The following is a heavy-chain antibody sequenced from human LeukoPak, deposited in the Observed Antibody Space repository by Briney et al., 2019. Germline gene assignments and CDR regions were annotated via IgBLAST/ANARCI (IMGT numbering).Heavy chain of an antibody. CDR1: GGSISSYY. V-gene: IGHV4-59*01. CDR2: IYYSGST. J-gene: IGHJ4*02. Sequence: SETLSLTCTVSGGSISSYYWSWIRQPPGKGLEWIGYIYYSGSTNYNPSLKSRVTISVDTSKNQFSLKLSSVTAADTAVYYCARAPSQGAMASYYFDYWGQGTLVTVSS. D-gene: IGHD5-18*01. CDR3: ARAPSQGAMASYYFDY.